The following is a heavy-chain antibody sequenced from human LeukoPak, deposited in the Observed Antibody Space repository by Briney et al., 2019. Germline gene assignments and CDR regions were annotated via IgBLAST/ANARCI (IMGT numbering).Heavy chain of an antibody. D-gene: IGHD6-19*01. CDR1: GFRFSSYS. V-gene: IGHV3-48*04. J-gene: IGHJ6*02. Sequence: GGSLRLSCVASGFRFSSYSFNWVRQAPGQGLEWVSYITASSSTIDYADSVKGRFTISRDNAKNSLYLQMNSLRAEDTAVYYCARVLAVAGSLKFYYYYGMDVWGQGTTVTVSS. CDR2: ITASSSTI. CDR3: ARVLAVAGSLKFYYYYGMDV.